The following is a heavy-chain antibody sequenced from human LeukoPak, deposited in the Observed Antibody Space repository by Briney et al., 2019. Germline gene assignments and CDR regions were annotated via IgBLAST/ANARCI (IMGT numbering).Heavy chain of an antibody. CDR3: ARGLAYCGGDCYSRAYDAFDI. V-gene: IGHV3-13*01. CDR2: IGTAGDT. Sequence: GGSLRLSCAASGFTFSSYDMHWVRQATGKGLEWVSAIGTAGDTYYPGSVKGRFTISRENAKNSLYLQMNSLRAGDTAVYYCARGLAYCGGDCYSRAYDAFDIWGQGTMVTVSS. J-gene: IGHJ3*02. D-gene: IGHD2-21*02. CDR1: GFTFSSYD.